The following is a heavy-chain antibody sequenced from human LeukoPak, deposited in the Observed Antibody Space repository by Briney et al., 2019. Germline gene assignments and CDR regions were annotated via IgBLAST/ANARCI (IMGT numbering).Heavy chain of an antibody. CDR3: ARERGDYDSDNWFDS. CDR2: IYYGGRT. J-gene: IGHJ5*01. D-gene: IGHD4-17*01. CDR1: GASIGSYF. Sequence: PSETLSLTCTVSGASIGSYFWSWIRQPPGKGLEWIGYIYYGGRTNYNPSFESRITISVDTSKNRISLNLTSVTASDTAIYYCARERGDYDSDNWFDSWGQGTLVTVSS. V-gene: IGHV4-59*01.